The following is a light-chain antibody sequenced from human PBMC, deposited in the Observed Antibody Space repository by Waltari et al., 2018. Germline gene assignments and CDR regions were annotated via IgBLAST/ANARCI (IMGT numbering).Light chain of an antibody. CDR2: GKD. CDR1: SLSTSY. J-gene: IGLJ3*02. V-gene: IGLV3-19*01. CDR3: SSRNGRANQVV. Sequence: SSELTQDPAVSVALGQTVRFTCQGDSLSTSYASWYQLKPGPAPVRVIYGKDKRPSGIPARISCYSSGTTSSLTITGAQAEDEADYYCSSRNGRANQVVFAGGTKVTVL.